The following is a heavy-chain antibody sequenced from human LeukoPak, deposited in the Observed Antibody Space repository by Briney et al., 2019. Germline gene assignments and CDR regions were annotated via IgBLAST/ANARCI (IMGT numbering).Heavy chain of an antibody. CDR1: SDSISSGGYY. CDR2: IYYSGST. V-gene: IGHV4-31*03. D-gene: IGHD3-10*01. J-gene: IGHJ4*02. CDR3: ARHAGSPYYFDY. Sequence: PSQALSLTCTVSSDSISSGGYYWSWIRQHPGKGLEWIGYIYYSGSTYYNPSLESRVTISVDASKNQFSLKLNSVTAADTAVYYCARHAGSPYYFDYWGQGTLVTVSS.